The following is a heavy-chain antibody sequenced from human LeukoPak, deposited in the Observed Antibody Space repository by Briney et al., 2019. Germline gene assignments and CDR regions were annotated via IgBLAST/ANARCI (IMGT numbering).Heavy chain of an antibody. J-gene: IGHJ5*02. CDR2: ISGSGGST. CDR1: GFTFSSYS. Sequence: GGSLRLSCAASGFTFSSYSMNWVRQAPGKGLEWVSAISGSGGSTYYADSVKGRFTISRDNSKNTLYLQMNSLRAEDTAVYYCAKTWGVVAATDWFDPWGQGTLVTVSS. V-gene: IGHV3-23*01. CDR3: AKTWGVVAATDWFDP. D-gene: IGHD2-15*01.